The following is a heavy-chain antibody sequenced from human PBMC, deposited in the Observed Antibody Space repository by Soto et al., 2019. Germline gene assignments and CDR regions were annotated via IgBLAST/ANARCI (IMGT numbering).Heavy chain of an antibody. J-gene: IGHJ4*02. D-gene: IGHD3-9*01. Sequence: EVQLVESGGGLVQPGGSLRLSFAASGFTFSSYWMHWVRQAPGKGLVWVSRINSDGSSTSYADSVKGRFTISRDNAKNTLSLKMNSLRAEDTAVYYCAREALRYLLFGGGGPFDYWGQGTLVTVSS. CDR3: AREALRYLLFGGGGPFDY. CDR1: GFTFSSYW. V-gene: IGHV3-74*01. CDR2: INSDGSST.